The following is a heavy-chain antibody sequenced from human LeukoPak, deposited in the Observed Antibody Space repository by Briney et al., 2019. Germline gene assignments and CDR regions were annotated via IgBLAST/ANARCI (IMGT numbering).Heavy chain of an antibody. J-gene: IGHJ4*02. CDR3: ARVRVAYFDY. CDR2: IYSGGST. CDR1: GFTVSSNY. D-gene: IGHD5-12*01. Sequence: PGGSLRLSCAASGFTVSSNYMSWVRQAPGKGLEWVSDIYSGGSTYYADSVKGRFTISRDNSKNTLYLQMNSLRAEDTAVDYCARVRVAYFDYWGQGTLVTVSP. V-gene: IGHV3-66*02.